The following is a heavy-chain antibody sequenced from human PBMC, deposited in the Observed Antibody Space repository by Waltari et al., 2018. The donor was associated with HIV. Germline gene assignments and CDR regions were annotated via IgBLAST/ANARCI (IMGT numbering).Heavy chain of an antibody. V-gene: IGHV3-9*01. J-gene: IGHJ6*03. CDR2: ISWNSGSI. CDR1: GLTFQDSP. CDR3: AKGRTGYYYYYMDV. Sequence: VQLVEPGGGWEQPGRSLRQPWAATGLTFQDSPMHWVRQAPGKGLEWVSGISWNSGSIGYADSVKGRFTISRDNAKNSLYLQMNSLRAEDTALYYCAKGRTGYYYYYMDVWGKGTTVTVSS.